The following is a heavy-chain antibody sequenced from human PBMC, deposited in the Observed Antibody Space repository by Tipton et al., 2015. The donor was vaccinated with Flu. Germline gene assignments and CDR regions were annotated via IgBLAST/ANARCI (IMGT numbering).Heavy chain of an antibody. D-gene: IGHD3-22*01. J-gene: IGHJ4*02. V-gene: IGHV3-9*01. Sequence: SLRLSCAASGFTFDDYAIHWVRRAPGKGLEWVSGITWNGGAVGYADSVKGRFTVSRDNAKSSLYLQMNSLRAEDTAFYYCAKDPRGDSSGYSYFDIWGQGTLVTVSS. CDR2: ITWNGGAV. CDR3: AKDPRGDSSGYSYFDI. CDR1: GFTFDDYA.